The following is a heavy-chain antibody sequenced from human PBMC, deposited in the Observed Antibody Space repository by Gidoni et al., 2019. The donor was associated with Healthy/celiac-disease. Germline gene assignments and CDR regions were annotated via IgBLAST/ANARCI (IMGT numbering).Heavy chain of an antibody. D-gene: IGHD6-19*01. CDR2: INHSGST. Sequence: QVQLQQWGAGLLKPSETLSLTCAAYGGSFSGSYWSWIRQPPGKGLEWIGEINHSGSTNYNPSLKSRVTISVDTSKNQFSLKLSSVTAADTAVYYCARGHGLVSSGWYRLSPLFDYWGQGTLVTVSS. V-gene: IGHV4-34*01. CDR1: GGSFSGSY. CDR3: ARGHGLVSSGWYRLSPLFDY. J-gene: IGHJ4*02.